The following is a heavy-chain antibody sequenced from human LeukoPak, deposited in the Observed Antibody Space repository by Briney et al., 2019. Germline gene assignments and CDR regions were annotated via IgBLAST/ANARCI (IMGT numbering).Heavy chain of an antibody. CDR1: GFTFSSFW. CDR3: AKPRSGSYDY. CDR2: INTDGSTT. V-gene: IGHV3-74*01. D-gene: IGHD1-26*01. Sequence: GGSLRLSCAASGFTFSSFWMHWVRQVPGKGLVWVSHINTDGSTTNYADSVKGRFTISRDNAKNTLYLQMSSLRAEDTAVYYCAKPRSGSYDYWGQGTLVTVSS. J-gene: IGHJ4*02.